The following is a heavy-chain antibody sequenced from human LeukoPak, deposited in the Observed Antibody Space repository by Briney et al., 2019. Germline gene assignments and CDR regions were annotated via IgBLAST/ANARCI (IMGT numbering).Heavy chain of an antibody. D-gene: IGHD2-21*02. V-gene: IGHV1-2*02. J-gene: IGHJ6*02. CDR2: INPNSGGT. CDR1: GYTFTDYY. Sequence: ASVRVSCKASGYTFTDYYIHWVRQAPGQGLEWMGWINPNSGGTNYAQKFQGRVTMTRDTSISTAYMELSRLRSDDTAVYYCARHIVVVTNYYYYGMDVWGQGTTVTVSS. CDR3: ARHIVVVTNYYYYGMDV.